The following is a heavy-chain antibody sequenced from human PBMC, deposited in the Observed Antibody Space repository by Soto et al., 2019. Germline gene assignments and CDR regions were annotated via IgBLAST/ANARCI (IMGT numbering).Heavy chain of an antibody. J-gene: IGHJ4*02. D-gene: IGHD2-8*02. V-gene: IGHV4-4*02. Sequence: KASETLSLTCAVSGGSISSSNWWSWVRQPPGKGLEWIGEIYHGGSTNYNPSLKSRVTISVDKSKNQFSLKLSSVTAADTAVYYRARSGRGVVYVDYWGQGTLVTVSS. CDR2: IYHGGST. CDR3: ARSGRGVVYVDY. CDR1: GGSISSSNW.